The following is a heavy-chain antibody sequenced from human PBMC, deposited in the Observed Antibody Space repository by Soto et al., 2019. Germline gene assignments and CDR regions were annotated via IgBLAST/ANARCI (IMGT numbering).Heavy chain of an antibody. CDR2: IIPIFGTA. V-gene: IGHV1-69*06. J-gene: IGHJ6*02. D-gene: IGHD5-12*01. CDR1: GGTFSSYA. CDR3: AKRYSGYDDYYYGMDV. Sequence: QVQLVQSGAEVKKPGSSVKVSCKASGGTFSSYAISWVRQAPGQGLEWMGGIIPIFGTANYAQKFQGRVTITADKSTSTAYMELSSLRSEDMAVYYCAKRYSGYDDYYYGMDVWGQGTTVTVSS.